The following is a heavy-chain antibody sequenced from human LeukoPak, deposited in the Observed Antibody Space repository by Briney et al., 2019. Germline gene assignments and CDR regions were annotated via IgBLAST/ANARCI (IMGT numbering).Heavy chain of an antibody. D-gene: IGHD3-22*01. CDR1: GGSISSYY. Sequence: SETLSLTCTVSGGSISSYYWSWIRQPPGKGLEWIGYIYYSGSTNYNPSLKSRVTISVDTSKNQFSLKLSSVTAADTAVYYCARALGYHRLRGAFDIWGQGTMVTVSS. CDR2: IYYSGST. CDR3: ARALGYHRLRGAFDI. V-gene: IGHV4-59*01. J-gene: IGHJ3*02.